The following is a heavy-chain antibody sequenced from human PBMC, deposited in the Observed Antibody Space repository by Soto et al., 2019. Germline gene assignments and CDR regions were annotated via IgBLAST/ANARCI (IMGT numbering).Heavy chain of an antibody. CDR3: AKYDFWSKLYIGDAFDY. Sequence: EVQLAESGGGVGQPGGSLRLSCAASGFNFNNYAMSWVRQAPGKGLEWVSGISGSGANTNYADSVKGRFTISRDNSNNTLYLQMSSLRVEDTAVYYCAKYDFWSKLYIGDAFDYWGQGTLVTVSS. J-gene: IGHJ4*02. D-gene: IGHD3-3*01. CDR1: GFNFNNYA. V-gene: IGHV3-23*04. CDR2: ISGSGANT.